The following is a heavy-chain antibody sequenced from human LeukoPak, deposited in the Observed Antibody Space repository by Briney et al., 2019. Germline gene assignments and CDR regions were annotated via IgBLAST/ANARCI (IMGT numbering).Heavy chain of an antibody. D-gene: IGHD3-22*01. CDR1: GYTFTSYY. Sequence: PGRSLRLSCAASGYTFTSYYMHWVRQAPGQGLEWMGMINPSGGSTSYAQKFQGRVTMTRDTSTSTVYMELSSLRSEDTAVYYCARGGSTYYYDSSGYLPAYWGQGTLVTVSS. CDR3: ARGGSTYYYDSSGYLPAY. CDR2: INPSGGST. J-gene: IGHJ4*02. V-gene: IGHV1-46*01.